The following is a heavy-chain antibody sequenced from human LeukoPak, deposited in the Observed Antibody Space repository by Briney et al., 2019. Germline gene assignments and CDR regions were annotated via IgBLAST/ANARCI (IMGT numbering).Heavy chain of an antibody. V-gene: IGHV3-74*03. CDR2: SEGDDSTT. CDR3: AKLDWLDP. CDR1: GFTIGRLW. Sequence: PGGSLRLSCAASGFTIGRLWMHWVRQAPGKGLVWVSRSEGDDSTTTYADSVKGRFTVSRDTAKNTLYLQMNSLRVEDTAVYYCAKLDWLDPWGQGALVTVSP. J-gene: IGHJ5*02.